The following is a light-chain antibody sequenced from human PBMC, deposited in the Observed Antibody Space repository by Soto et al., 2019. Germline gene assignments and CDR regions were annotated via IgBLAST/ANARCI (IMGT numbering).Light chain of an antibody. V-gene: IGKV3-15*01. CDR1: QSVSSN. CDR2: GAS. CDR3: QQYNNWPDT. Sequence: EIVMTRSPATLSVSPGERATLSCRASQSVSSNLAWYQQKPGQAPRLLIYGASTRATGIPARFSGSGSGTEFTLTISSLQSEDFAVYYCQQYNNWPDTFGPGTKVDIK. J-gene: IGKJ3*01.